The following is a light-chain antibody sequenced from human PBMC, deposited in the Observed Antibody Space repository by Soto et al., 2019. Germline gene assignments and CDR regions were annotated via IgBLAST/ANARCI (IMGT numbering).Light chain of an antibody. CDR1: QSVSRY. CDR2: DAS. CDR3: QQRSNWPRIT. J-gene: IGKJ5*01. Sequence: IVLTQSPATLSLSPGERATLSCRASQSVSRYLVWYQQKRGQAPRLLIYDASNRATGIPARFSGSGSGTDFTLTISSLEPEDFAVYYCQQRSNWPRITFGQGTQREIK. V-gene: IGKV3-11*01.